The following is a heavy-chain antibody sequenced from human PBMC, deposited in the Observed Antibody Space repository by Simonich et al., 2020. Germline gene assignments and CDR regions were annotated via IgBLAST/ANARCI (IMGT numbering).Heavy chain of an antibody. CDR3: ARGIGSSWYFDY. CDR1: GYTFTSYD. J-gene: IGHJ4*02. Sequence: QVQLVQSGAEVKKPGASVKVSCKASGYTFTSYDINWVRQATGQGLEWMGWINPNIGNTGYAQKFQGRVTITRNTSISTAYMELSSLRSEDTAVYYCARGIGSSWYFDYWGQGTLVTVSS. CDR2: INPNIGNT. D-gene: IGHD6-13*01. V-gene: IGHV1-8*01.